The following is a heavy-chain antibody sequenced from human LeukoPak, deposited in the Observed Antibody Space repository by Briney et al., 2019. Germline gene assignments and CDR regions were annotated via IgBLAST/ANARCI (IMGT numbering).Heavy chain of an antibody. V-gene: IGHV3-30*04. CDR2: ISYDGSNK. CDR3: ARGYDILTGYDAFDI. Sequence: GGSLRLSCAASGFTFSNYAMHWVRQAPGKGLEWVAVISYDGSNKYYADSVKGRFTISRDNSKNTLYLQMNSLRAEDTAVYYCARGYDILTGYDAFDIWGQGTMVTVSS. CDR1: GFTFSNYA. J-gene: IGHJ3*02. D-gene: IGHD3-9*01.